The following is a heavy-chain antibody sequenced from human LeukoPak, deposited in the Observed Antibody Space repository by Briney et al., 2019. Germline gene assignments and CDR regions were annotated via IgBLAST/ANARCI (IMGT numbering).Heavy chain of an antibody. Sequence: PSETLSLTCAVYGGSFSGYYWSWIRQPQGEGLEWIGEINHSGSTNYNPSLKSRVTISVDTSKNQFSLKLSSVTAADTAVYYCARRTGYYYGSGSYSYWGQGTLVTVSS. V-gene: IGHV4-34*01. CDR3: ARRTGYYYGSGSYSY. J-gene: IGHJ4*02. D-gene: IGHD3-10*01. CDR2: INHSGST. CDR1: GGSFSGYY.